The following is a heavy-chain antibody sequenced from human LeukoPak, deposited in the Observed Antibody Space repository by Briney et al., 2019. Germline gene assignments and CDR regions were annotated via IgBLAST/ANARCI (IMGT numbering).Heavy chain of an antibody. CDR3: TKNNWFDS. CDR2: VYNNGST. V-gene: IGHV4-61*10. CDR1: VDSLSSASYY. D-gene: IGHD2-8*01. J-gene: IGHJ5*01. Sequence: AETLSLPCSVSVDSLSSASYYWSWIRQPAGKGLEWIGRVYNNGSTNYIPSLKSRVTISLDTSKNQFFLNLSSVTAADTAVYYCTKNNWFDSWGQGTLVTVSS.